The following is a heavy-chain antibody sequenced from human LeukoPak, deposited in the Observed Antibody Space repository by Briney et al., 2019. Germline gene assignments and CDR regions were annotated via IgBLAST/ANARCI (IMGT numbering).Heavy chain of an antibody. CDR1: GYTFTSYA. D-gene: IGHD2-15*01. CDR2: INAGNGNT. Sequence: GASVKVSCKASGYTFTSYAMHWVRQAPGQRLEWMGWINAGNGNTKYSQKFQGRVTITADESTSTAYMELSSLRSEDTAVYYCARLDCSGGSCEYYYYYGMDVWGQGTTVTVSS. V-gene: IGHV1-3*01. J-gene: IGHJ6*02. CDR3: ARLDCSGGSCEYYYYYGMDV.